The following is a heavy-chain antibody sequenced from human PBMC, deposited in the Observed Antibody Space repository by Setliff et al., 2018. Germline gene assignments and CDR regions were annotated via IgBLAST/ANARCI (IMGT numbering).Heavy chain of an antibody. D-gene: IGHD1-26*01. Sequence: NPSETLSLTCSVSGASITSGGFYWTWIRQPAGKGLEWIGHISPSGSTTYNPSVKSRVTISLDTSKNHFSLKLDSVTAADTALYYCARSPSSGAYWNPRPFYSDYWARGTLVTVSS. CDR1: GASITSGGFY. V-gene: IGHV4-61*09. CDR2: ISPSGST. J-gene: IGHJ4*02. CDR3: ARSPSSGAYWNPRPFYSDY.